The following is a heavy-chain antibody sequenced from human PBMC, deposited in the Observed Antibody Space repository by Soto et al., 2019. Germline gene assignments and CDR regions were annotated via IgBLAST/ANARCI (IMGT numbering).Heavy chain of an antibody. CDR1: GYTFTSYY. Sequence: ASVKLSCKASGYTFTSYYMHWGRQAPGQGLEWMGIINPSGGSTSYAQKFQGRVTMTRDTSTSTVYMELSSLRSEDTAVYYCARVSAPYGSGSYPTFWGQETLVTVSS. D-gene: IGHD3-10*01. CDR3: ARVSAPYGSGSYPTF. CDR2: INPSGGST. J-gene: IGHJ4*02. V-gene: IGHV1-46*01.